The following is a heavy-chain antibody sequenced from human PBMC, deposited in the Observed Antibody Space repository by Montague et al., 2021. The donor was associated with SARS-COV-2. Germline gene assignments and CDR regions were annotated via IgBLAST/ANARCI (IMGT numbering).Heavy chain of an antibody. CDR2: VNHSGGT. Sequence: SETLSLTCAVYGGSFNHYYWTWIRQAPGRELEWIGEVNHSGGTNYNPSLKSRVTISVDTSKNQFSLKLNSLTAADTAVYYCTRVRQQLVRTYYLDYWGQGTLVTVSS. D-gene: IGHD6-13*01. CDR1: GGSFNHYY. J-gene: IGHJ4*02. V-gene: IGHV4-34*01. CDR3: TRVRQQLVRTYYLDY.